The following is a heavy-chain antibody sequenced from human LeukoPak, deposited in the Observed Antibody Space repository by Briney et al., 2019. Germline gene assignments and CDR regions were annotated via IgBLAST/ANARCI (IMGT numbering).Heavy chain of an antibody. Sequence: GGSLRLSCAASGFVFSIYWMHWVRQAPGKGLVWVSRINPEETTINYADSVKGRFTISRDNARNTLYLQMDSLRVEDVGIYYCVRGGLEPFDYWGQGTLVSVSS. J-gene: IGHJ4*02. CDR3: VRGGLEPFDY. D-gene: IGHD1-1*01. CDR1: GFVFSIYW. CDR2: INPEETTI. V-gene: IGHV3-74*01.